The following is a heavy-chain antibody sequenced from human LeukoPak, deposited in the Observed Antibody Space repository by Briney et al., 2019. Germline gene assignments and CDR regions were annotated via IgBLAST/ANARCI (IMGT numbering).Heavy chain of an antibody. CDR3: VRNDILTGHTNWYFEY. Sequence: PGRSLRLSCAASGFTFSSYGMHWVRQAPGKGLEWVAVISYDGSNKYYADSVKGRFTMSRDNSQNTVYLQMNSLRVEDTAVYYCVRNDILTGHTNWYFEYWGQGTLVTVSS. CDR1: GFTFSSYG. CDR2: ISYDGSNK. D-gene: IGHD3-9*01. J-gene: IGHJ4*02. V-gene: IGHV3-30*03.